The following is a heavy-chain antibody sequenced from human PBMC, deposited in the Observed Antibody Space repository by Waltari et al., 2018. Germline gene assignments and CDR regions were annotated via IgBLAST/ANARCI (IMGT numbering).Heavy chain of an antibody. V-gene: IGHV3-23*01. Sequence: ELQLLEAGGGLVQPGGSLRLSCGASGFTFSSHAMSWVRQAPGKGFEWVPAIIVIGDSVFYAESVKGRFTVSRDNSKNTLFLEMNSLRAEDTAVYFCARDWRRSLEYLDWLLFALDYWGQGTLVTVSS. J-gene: IGHJ4*02. CDR2: IIVIGDSV. CDR3: ARDWRRSLEYLDWLLFALDY. D-gene: IGHD3-9*01. CDR1: GFTFSSHA.